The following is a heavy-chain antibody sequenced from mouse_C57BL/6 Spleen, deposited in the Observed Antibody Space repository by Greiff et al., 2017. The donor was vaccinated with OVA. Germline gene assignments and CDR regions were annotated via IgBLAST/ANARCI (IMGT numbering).Heavy chain of an antibody. D-gene: IGHD4-1*01. CDR2: IDPSDSYT. V-gene: IGHV1-50*01. Sequence: QVQLQQPGAELVKPGASVKLSCKASGYTFTSYWMQWVKQRPGQGLEWIGEIDPSDSYTNYNQKFKGKATLTVDTSSSTAYMQLSSLTSEDSAVYYGSRKRGCGTDYWGQGTTLTVSS. J-gene: IGHJ2*01. CDR1: GYTFTSYW. CDR3: SRKRGCGTDY.